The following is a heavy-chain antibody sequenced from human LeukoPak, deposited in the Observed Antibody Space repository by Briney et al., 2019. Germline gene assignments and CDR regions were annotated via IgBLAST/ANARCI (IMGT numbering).Heavy chain of an antibody. J-gene: IGHJ4*02. CDR1: GGSISSSSYY. Sequence: SETLSLTCTVSGGSISSSSYYWAWIRPPPGKGLEWIGSIYYSGSTLYSPSLKSRVTLSVDTSKNQFSLKLSSVTAADTAVYFCSRETTSTSWYWGQGTLVTVSS. D-gene: IGHD6-13*01. V-gene: IGHV4-39*01. CDR3: SRETTSTSWY. CDR2: IYYSGST.